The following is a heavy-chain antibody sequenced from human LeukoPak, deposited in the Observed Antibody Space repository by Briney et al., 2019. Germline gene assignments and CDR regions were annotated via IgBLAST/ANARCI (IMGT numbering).Heavy chain of an antibody. CDR3: AKRRIVATSPFDY. CDR1: GFTFSSSA. D-gene: IGHD5-12*01. Sequence: GGSLRLSCAASGFTFSSSAMSWVRQAPGKGLEWVSAISVFGNSTYYADSMRGRFTISRDNSKNTLYLQMNSLRAEDTAVYYCAKRRIVATSPFDYWGQGTLVTVSS. CDR2: ISVFGNST. V-gene: IGHV3-23*01. J-gene: IGHJ4*02.